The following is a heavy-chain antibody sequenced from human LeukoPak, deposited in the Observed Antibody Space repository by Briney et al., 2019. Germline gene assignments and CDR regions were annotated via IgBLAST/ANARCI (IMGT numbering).Heavy chain of an antibody. J-gene: IGHJ4*02. CDR1: GGSISGTNW. V-gene: IGHV4-4*02. CDR2: ISLRGLT. CDR3: SRESGPFSPFGF. Sequence: PSGTLSLTCGVSGGSISGTNWWSWVRQPPGQGLEWIGEISLRGLTNYNPSLRSRLTVSLDESKNQVSLNLTSVIAADTAVYYCSRESGPFSPFGFWGQGTLVSVHS. D-gene: IGHD1-26*01.